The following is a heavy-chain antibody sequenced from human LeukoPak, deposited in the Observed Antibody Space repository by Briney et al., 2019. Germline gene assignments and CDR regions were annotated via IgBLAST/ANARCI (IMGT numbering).Heavy chain of an antibody. V-gene: IGHV4-59*01. Sequence: PSETLSLTCNVSGGPISDFYWSWIRQPPGKGPEWIGYTYFRGTTNYNPSFKNRVTISVDTSKNQFSLRLSSVTAADTAVYYCARDRFYDNSGFRRLDFWGQGVLVTVSS. CDR2: TYFRGTT. CDR1: GGPISDFY. CDR3: ARDRFYDNSGFRRLDF. J-gene: IGHJ4*02. D-gene: IGHD3-22*01.